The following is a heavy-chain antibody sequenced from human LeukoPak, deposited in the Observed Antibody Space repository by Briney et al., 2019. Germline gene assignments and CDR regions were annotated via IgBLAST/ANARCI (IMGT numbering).Heavy chain of an antibody. J-gene: IGHJ4*02. CDR2: ISAYNGNT. CDR3: ARVGQYCSSSSCFDY. CDR1: GYTFTNYG. Sequence: ASVKVSCKTSGYTFTNYGISWVRQAPGQGLEWMGWISAYNGNTDYPQSLQGRVTMTTDTSTSTAYMELRSLRSDDAGVYYCARVGQYCSSSSCFDYWGQGTLVTVSS. D-gene: IGHD2-2*01. V-gene: IGHV1-18*01.